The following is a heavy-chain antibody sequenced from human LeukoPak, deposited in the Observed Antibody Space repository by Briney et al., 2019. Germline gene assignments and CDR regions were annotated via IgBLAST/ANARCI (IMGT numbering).Heavy chain of an antibody. J-gene: IGHJ4*01. CDR1: GFSFSSHW. CDR3: AGDNNAWCEGDD. CDR2: IKQDGSDK. D-gene: IGHD4/OR15-4a*01. V-gene: IGHV3-7*05. Sequence: GGSLTVTLAACGFSFSSHWLTWVRQAPGKGLEWVANIKQDGSDKYYVDSVKGRFTISRDNAKNSLYLQMNSLRAEDTAVYYCAGDNNAWCEGDDCGQPWLVTVSS.